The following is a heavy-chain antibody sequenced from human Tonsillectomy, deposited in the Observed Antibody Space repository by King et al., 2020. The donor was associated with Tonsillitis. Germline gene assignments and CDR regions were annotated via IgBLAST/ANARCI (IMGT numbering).Heavy chain of an antibody. D-gene: IGHD3-10*01. Sequence: QLVQSGAEVKKPGESLKISCMASGYSFTSYSIGWVRQMPGKGLEFMGIIYPGDSDTRYSPSFQGQVTISADKSIGTAYLQWSNLKASDSAIYYCARYAAGSGGDYWGQGTLVTVSS. CDR1: GYSFTSYS. CDR3: ARYAAGSGGDY. CDR2: IYPGDSDT. J-gene: IGHJ4*02. V-gene: IGHV5-51*01.